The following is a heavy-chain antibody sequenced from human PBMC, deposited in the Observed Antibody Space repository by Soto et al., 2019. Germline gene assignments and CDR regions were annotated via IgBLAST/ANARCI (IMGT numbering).Heavy chain of an antibody. CDR2: ISSSSSYI. J-gene: IGHJ6*02. D-gene: IGHD2-15*01. CDR1: GVTFSSYS. Sequence: GSLRVSCAASGVTFSSYSMNWVRQAPGKGLEWVSSISSSSSYIYYADSVKGRFTISRDNAKNSLYLQMNSLRAEDTAVYYCAIDQGYCSGGSCFYYGMDVWGQGTTVTVSS. V-gene: IGHV3-21*01. CDR3: AIDQGYCSGGSCFYYGMDV.